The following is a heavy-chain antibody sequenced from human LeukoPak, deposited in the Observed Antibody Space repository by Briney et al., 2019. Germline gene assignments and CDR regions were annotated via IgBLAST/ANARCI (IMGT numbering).Heavy chain of an antibody. V-gene: IGHV3-33*01. CDR3: AREGIGIAAAGIDY. CDR2: IWYDGSNK. J-gene: IGHJ4*02. D-gene: IGHD6-13*01. CDR1: GFTFSSYG. Sequence: PGGSLRLSCAASGFTFSSYGMHWVRQAPGKGLEWVAVIWYDGSNKYYADSVKGRFTISRDNSKNTLYLQMNSLRAEDTAVYYCAREGIGIAAAGIDYWGQGTLVTVSS.